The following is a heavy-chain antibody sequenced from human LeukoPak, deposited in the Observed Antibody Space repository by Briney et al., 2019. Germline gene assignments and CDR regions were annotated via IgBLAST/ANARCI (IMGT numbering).Heavy chain of an antibody. Sequence: GGSRRPSRPPSGFTFAIYPIGWVRQPPKKGRGWVWTINGGGVNTHYADSVGGRFTISRDNSQNTLFLQMNSLRDEDTAVYYCAKDLYSNYGPADYWGQGNLVTVSS. CDR1: GFTFAIYP. CDR3: AKDLYSNYGPADY. V-gene: IGHV3-23*01. J-gene: IGHJ4*02. D-gene: IGHD4-11*01. CDR2: INGGGVNT.